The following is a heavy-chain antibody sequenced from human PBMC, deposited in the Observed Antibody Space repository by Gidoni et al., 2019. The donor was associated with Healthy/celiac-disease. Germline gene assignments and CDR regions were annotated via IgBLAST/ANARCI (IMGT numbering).Heavy chain of an antibody. V-gene: IGHV4-39*01. Sequence: GWIRTPPGEGLEGIGRIYYSGSTYYNPSPKSRVTISVDTSKNQFSLKLSSVTAADTAVYYCAFQVVAATSFDYWGQGTLVTVSS. CDR2: IYYSGST. D-gene: IGHD2-15*01. CDR3: AFQVVAATSFDY. J-gene: IGHJ4*02.